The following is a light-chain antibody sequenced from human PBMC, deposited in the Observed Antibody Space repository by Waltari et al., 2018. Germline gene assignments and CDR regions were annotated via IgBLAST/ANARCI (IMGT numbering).Light chain of an antibody. V-gene: IGLV1-40*01. J-gene: IGLJ2*01. CDR2: GNS. CDR3: QSYDSSLSGSRV. Sequence: QSVLTQPPSVSGAPGLRVTISCTGSSSNIGAGYDIHWSQQLPGTAPKLLIYGNSNRPSGVPDRFSGSKSGTSASLAITGLQAEDEADYYCQSYDSSLSGSRVFGGGTKLTVL. CDR1: SSNIGAGYD.